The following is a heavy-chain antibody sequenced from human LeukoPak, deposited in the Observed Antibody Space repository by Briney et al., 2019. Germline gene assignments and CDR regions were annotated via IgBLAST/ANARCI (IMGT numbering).Heavy chain of an antibody. V-gene: IGHV1-69*06. Sequence: SVKVSCKASGGTFSSYAISWVRQAPGQGLEWMGGIIPIFGTANYAQKFQGRVTITADKSTSTAYLELRSLTSDDTAVYYCAREGSYYYLDSWGQGTLVTVSS. J-gene: IGHJ4*02. CDR1: GGTFSSYA. CDR2: IIPIFGTA. CDR3: AREGSYYYLDS. D-gene: IGHD3-10*01.